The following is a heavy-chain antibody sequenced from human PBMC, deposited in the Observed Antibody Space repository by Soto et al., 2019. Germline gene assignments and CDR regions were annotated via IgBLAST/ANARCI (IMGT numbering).Heavy chain of an antibody. D-gene: IGHD1-26*01. J-gene: IGHJ3*02. Sequence: SETLSLTCTVFGGSIRSYYWSWVRRPPGKGLEWIGYVYNSGSTTYSPSFKSRVTISADTSRNQFSLKLTSVTAADTAVYYCARESGGSYDAFDIWGQGTMVTVSS. V-gene: IGHV4-59*01. CDR3: ARESGGSYDAFDI. CDR1: GGSIRSYY. CDR2: VYNSGST.